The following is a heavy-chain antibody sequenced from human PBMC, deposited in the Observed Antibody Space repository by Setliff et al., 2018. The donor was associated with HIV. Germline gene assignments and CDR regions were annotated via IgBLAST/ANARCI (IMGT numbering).Heavy chain of an antibody. Sequence: GGSLRLSCAASGFTFSSYGMHWVRQAPGKGLEWVAFTQYDGGNKYHADSVKGRFTISRDNSKNTVYLQMNGLRPEDTAVYYCAKFTGSIDSWGQGTVVTVSS. CDR2: TQYDGGNK. V-gene: IGHV3-30*02. CDR3: AKFTGSIDS. D-gene: IGHD3-10*01. J-gene: IGHJ5*01. CDR1: GFTFSSYG.